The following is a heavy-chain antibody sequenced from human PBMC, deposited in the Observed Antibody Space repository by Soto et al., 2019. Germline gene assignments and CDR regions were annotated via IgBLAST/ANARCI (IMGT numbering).Heavy chain of an antibody. V-gene: IGHV1-2*02. J-gene: IGHJ4*02. Sequence: ASVKVSCKASGYTFTGYYMHWVRQAPGQGLEWMGWINPNSGGTNYAQKFQGRVTMTRDTSISTAYMELSRLRSDDTAVYYCARDVGGSYYQIDYWGQGTPVTVSS. CDR1: GYTFTGYY. CDR2: INPNSGGT. CDR3: ARDVGGSYYQIDY. D-gene: IGHD1-26*01.